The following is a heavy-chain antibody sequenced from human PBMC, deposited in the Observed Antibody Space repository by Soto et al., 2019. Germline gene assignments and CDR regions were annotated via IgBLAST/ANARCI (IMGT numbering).Heavy chain of an antibody. CDR2: IYNSGST. D-gene: IGHD2-15*01. CDR3: ARDAVGYCSGGTCYEFYY. CDR1: GGSISRYY. V-gene: IGHV4-59*01. Sequence: PSETLSLTCTVSGGSISRYYWSWIRQPPGKGLEWIGYIYNSGSTKYNPSLKSRVTISADPSKNQISLKLNSVTAADTAVYYCARDAVGYCSGGTCYEFYYWGQGTLVPVSS. J-gene: IGHJ4*02.